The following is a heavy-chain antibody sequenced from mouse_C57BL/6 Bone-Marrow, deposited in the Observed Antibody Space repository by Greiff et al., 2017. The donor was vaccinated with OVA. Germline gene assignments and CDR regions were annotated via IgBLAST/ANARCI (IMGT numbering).Heavy chain of an antibody. CDR1: GFTFSDYY. J-gene: IGHJ1*03. CDR3: AREAGDGYYDWYFDV. V-gene: IGHV5-16*01. Sequence: DVMLVESEGGLVQPGRSMKLSCTASGFTFSDYYMAWVRQVPETGLEWVATINYDGSSTYYLDSLKSRFIISRDHAKNILYLQMSSLKSEDTATYYCAREAGDGYYDWYFDVWGTGTTVTVSS. D-gene: IGHD2-3*01. CDR2: INYDGSST.